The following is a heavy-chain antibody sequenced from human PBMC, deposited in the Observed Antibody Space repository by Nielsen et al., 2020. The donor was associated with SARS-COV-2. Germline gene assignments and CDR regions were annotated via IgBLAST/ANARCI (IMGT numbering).Heavy chain of an antibody. D-gene: IGHD1-26*01. J-gene: IGHJ6*02. CDR1: GFTFDDYA. CDR2: ISWNSGSI. Sequence: GGSLRLSCAASGFTFDDYAMHWVRQAPGKGLEWVSGISWNSGSIGYADSVKGRFTISRGNAKNSLYLQMNSLRAEDTALYYCAKVDTLGSDYYGMDVWGQGTTVTVSS. CDR3: AKVDTLGSDYYGMDV. V-gene: IGHV3-9*01.